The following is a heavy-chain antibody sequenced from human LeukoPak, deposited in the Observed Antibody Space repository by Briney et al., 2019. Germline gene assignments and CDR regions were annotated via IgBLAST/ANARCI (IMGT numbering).Heavy chain of an antibody. CDR1: GFTFSSYA. D-gene: IGHD6-19*01. CDR2: ISYDGSKK. CDR3: ARDGGIAVAGTFDY. J-gene: IGHJ4*02. Sequence: GRSLRLSCAASGFTFSSYAMQWVRQAPGKGLEWVAVISYDGSKKCYADSVKGRFTISRDNSKNTLYLQMNSLRAEDTAVYYCARDGGIAVAGTFDYWGQGTLVTVSS. V-gene: IGHV3-30-3*01.